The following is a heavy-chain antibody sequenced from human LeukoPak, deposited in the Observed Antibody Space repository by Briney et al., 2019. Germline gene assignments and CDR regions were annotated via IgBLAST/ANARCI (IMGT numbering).Heavy chain of an antibody. CDR2: TYYRSKWYH. CDR1: GDSVSSNSAA. D-gene: IGHD6-19*01. J-gene: IGHJ4*02. V-gene: IGHV6-1*01. CDR3: ARFLGIGSQRYYFDS. Sequence: KVSQTLSLTCAISGDSVSSNSAAWSWIRQSPSRGLEWLGGTYYRSKWYHDYAVSVRSRVSVNPDTSKNQFSLQLNSVTHEDTAVYYCARFLGIGSQRYYFDSWGQGTLVTVSS.